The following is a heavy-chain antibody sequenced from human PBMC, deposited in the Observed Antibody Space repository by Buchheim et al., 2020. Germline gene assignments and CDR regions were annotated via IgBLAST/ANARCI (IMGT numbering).Heavy chain of an antibody. Sequence: QVQLVQSGAEVKKPGASVKVSCKASGYTFNSYGMHWVRQAPGQRLEWMGWINAGNGNTKYSQKFQGRVTITRDTSASTVYMELSSLRSEDTAVYYCARDYYDSSGYHPFDYWGQGTL. CDR3: ARDYYDSSGYHPFDY. V-gene: IGHV1-3*01. CDR1: GYTFNSYG. D-gene: IGHD3-22*01. J-gene: IGHJ4*02. CDR2: INAGNGNT.